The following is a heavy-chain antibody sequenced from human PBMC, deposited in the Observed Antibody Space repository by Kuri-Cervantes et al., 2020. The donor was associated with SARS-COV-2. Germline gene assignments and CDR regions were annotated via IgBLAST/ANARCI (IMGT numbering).Heavy chain of an antibody. CDR2: ISAYNGNT. V-gene: IGHV1-18*01. CDR1: GYTFTSYA. CDR3: AVSSWYFSPDV. Sequence: PSVKVSCKASGYTFTSYAMHWVRQAPGQRLEWMGWISAYNGNTNYAQKLQGRVTMTTDTSTSTAYMELRSLRSDDTAVYYCAVSSWYFSPDVWGQGTTVTVSS. J-gene: IGHJ6*02. D-gene: IGHD6-13*01.